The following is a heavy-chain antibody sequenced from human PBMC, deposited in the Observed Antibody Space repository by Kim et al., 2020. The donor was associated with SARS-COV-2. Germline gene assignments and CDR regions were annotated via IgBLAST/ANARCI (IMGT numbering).Heavy chain of an antibody. CDR2: ISGSGGNT. V-gene: IGHV3-23*01. D-gene: IGHD2-15*01. CDR3: AKGVLHYFDN. J-gene: IGHJ4*02. CDR1: GFIFSSYP. Sequence: GGSLRLSCAASGFIFSSYPFTWVRQAPGKGLEWVSTISGSGGNTFYSDSVKGRFTISRDSSKNTLYLQMDSLTGEDTAVYYCAKGVLHYFDNWGQGTLVTVSS.